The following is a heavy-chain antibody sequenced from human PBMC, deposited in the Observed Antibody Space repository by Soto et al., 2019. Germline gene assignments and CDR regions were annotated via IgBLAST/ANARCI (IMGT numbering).Heavy chain of an antibody. CDR1: GGSISCGGYY. J-gene: IGHJ5*02. CDR2: IYYSGTT. D-gene: IGHD6-13*01. CDR3: ARGFYSSGWYVWFDP. Sequence: SETLSLTCTVSGGSISCGGYYWSWIRQHPGKGLEWIGYIYYSGTTYYNPSLKSRVVISVDTSKNQFSLNLSSVTAADTAVFYCARGFYSSGWYVWFDPWGQGTLVTVSS. V-gene: IGHV4-31*03.